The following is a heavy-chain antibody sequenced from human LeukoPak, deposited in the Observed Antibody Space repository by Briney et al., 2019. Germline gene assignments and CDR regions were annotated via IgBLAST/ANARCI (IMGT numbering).Heavy chain of an antibody. V-gene: IGHV3-33*08. Sequence: PGGSLRLSCAASGFTVSSNYMSWVRQAPGKGLEWVAVIWYDGSNKYYADSVKGRFTISRDNSKNTLYLQMNSLRAEDTAVYYCARGYSSTFPLDYWGQGTLVTVSS. CDR3: ARGYSSTFPLDY. D-gene: IGHD6-13*01. CDR2: IWYDGSNK. CDR1: GFTVSSNY. J-gene: IGHJ4*02.